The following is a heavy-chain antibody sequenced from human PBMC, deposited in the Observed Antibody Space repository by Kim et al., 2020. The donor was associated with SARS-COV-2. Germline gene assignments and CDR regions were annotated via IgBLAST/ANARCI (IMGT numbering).Heavy chain of an antibody. D-gene: IGHD6-13*01. CDR3: ARDMAAAGTHYGMDV. V-gene: IGHV3-33*05. CDR2: ISYDGSYK. CDR1: GFIFSSYG. J-gene: IGHJ6*02. Sequence: GGSLRLSCAASGFIFSSYGMHWVRQAPGKGLEWVAVISYDGSYKYYADSVKGRFTISRDNSKNTLYLQINSLRAEDTAVYYCARDMAAAGTHYGMDVWGQGTTVTVSS.